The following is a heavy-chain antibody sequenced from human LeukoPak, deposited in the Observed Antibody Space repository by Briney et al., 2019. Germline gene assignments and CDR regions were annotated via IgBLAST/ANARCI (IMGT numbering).Heavy chain of an antibody. CDR1: GFTFSSYW. CDR2: INSDGSST. CDR3: AKAWYSPFDY. J-gene: IGHJ4*02. Sequence: GGSLRLSCAASGFTFSSYWMHWVRQAPGKGLVWVSRINSDGSSTSYADSVKGRFTISRDNSKNTLSLQMNSLRAEDTAVYYCAKAWYSPFDYWGQGTLVTVSS. D-gene: IGHD6-13*01. V-gene: IGHV3-74*01.